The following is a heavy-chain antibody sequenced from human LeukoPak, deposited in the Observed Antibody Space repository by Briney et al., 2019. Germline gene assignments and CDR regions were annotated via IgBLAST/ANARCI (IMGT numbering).Heavy chain of an antibody. Sequence: ASVKVSCKASGYTFTSYYIHWVRQAPGQGLEWMGLINPSGGGTSYAQKFQGRVTMTTDTSTRTVYMELSSLRSEDTAIYYCARVRDGYSYANFDSWGQGTLVTVSS. CDR1: GYTFTSYY. V-gene: IGHV1-46*01. D-gene: IGHD5-18*01. CDR2: INPSGGGT. CDR3: ARVRDGYSYANFDS. J-gene: IGHJ4*02.